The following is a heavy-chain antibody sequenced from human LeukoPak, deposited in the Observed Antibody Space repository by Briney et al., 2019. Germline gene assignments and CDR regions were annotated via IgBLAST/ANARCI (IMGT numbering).Heavy chain of an antibody. CDR2: IYHSGST. CDR1: GYSISSDNY. CDR3: ARAPRDSSSSNYMRRFDY. Sequence: SETLSLTCAVSGYSISSDNYWVWIRQPPGQGLEWTGGIYHSGSTYYNPSLKRRVTMPVDTSKNQFSLKLSSVTAADTAVYYCARAPRDSSSSNYMRRFDYWGQGTLVTVSS. V-gene: IGHV4-38-2*01. D-gene: IGHD3-22*01. J-gene: IGHJ4*02.